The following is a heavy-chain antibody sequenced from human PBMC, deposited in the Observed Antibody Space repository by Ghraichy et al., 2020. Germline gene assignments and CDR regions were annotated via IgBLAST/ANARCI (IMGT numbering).Heavy chain of an antibody. J-gene: IGHJ6*02. D-gene: IGHD1-1*01. CDR2: ISWDGGST. V-gene: IGHV3-43*01. CDR1: GFSFDDYT. Sequence: GGSLRLSCAASGFSFDDYTMHWVRQAPGKGLELVSFISWDGGSTYYADSVKGRFTISRDNSKNSLYLQMNSLRTEDTALYYCAKDGTGYYGIDVWGQGTTVTVSS. CDR3: AKDGTGYYGIDV.